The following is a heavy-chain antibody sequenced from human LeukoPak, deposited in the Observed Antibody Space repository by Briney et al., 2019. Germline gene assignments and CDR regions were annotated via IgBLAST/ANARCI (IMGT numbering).Heavy chain of an antibody. CDR3: AREGYCNSTSCFYYYYYCMDV. CDR1: GYTFTSYG. V-gene: IGHV1-18*01. CDR2: NSAYMGNT. J-gene: IGHJ6*02. Sequence: GASVKVSCKASGYTFTSYGTSWVRQAPRQGLGWVGWNSAYMGNTNYAQTLQGRVTMTTDTSTSTAYMEPRSLRSDDTAVYYCAREGYCNSTSCFYYYYYCMDVWGQGTTVTVSS. D-gene: IGHD2-2*01.